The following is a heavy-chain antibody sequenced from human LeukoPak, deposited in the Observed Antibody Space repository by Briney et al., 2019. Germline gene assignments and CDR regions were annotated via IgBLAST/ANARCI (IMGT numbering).Heavy chain of an antibody. J-gene: IGHJ3*02. V-gene: IGHV4-34*09. CDR1: GGSFSGYY. Sequence: SETLSLTCAVYGGSFSGYYWSWIRQPPGKGLEWIGEINHSGSTNYNTSLKSRVTISVDTSKNQFPLKLSSVTAADTAVYYCAGGAGYCSSTSCYRNAFDIWGQGTMVTVSS. CDR3: AGGAGYCSSTSCYRNAFDI. D-gene: IGHD2-2*02. CDR2: INHSGST.